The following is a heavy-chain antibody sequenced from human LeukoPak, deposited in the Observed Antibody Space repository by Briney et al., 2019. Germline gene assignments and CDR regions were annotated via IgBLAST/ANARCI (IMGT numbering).Heavy chain of an antibody. J-gene: IGHJ4*02. CDR2: IYPGDSDT. D-gene: IGHD1-14*01. Sequence: GESLKISCKASGYSFDSFWIGWVRQMPGKGLEWMGLIYPGDSDTRYGPSFQGHVTISADNSITTAYLQWSNLKATDTAMYYCARQTAGDFDYWGPGTLVTVSS. CDR1: GYSFDSFW. V-gene: IGHV5-51*01. CDR3: ARQTAGDFDY.